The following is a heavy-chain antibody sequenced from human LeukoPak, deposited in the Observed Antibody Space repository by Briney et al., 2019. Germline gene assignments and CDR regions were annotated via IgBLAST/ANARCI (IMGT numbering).Heavy chain of an antibody. CDR3: AKKRLRFPSPRAPDAFDI. Sequence: PGGSLRLSCAASGFTFSSYAMSWVRQAPGKGLEWVSAISGSGGSTYYADSVKGRFTISRDNSKNTLYLQMNSLRAEDTAVYYCAKKRLRFPSPRAPDAFDIWGQGTMVTVSS. J-gene: IGHJ3*02. CDR1: GFTFSSYA. V-gene: IGHV3-23*01. D-gene: IGHD3-3*01. CDR2: ISGSGGST.